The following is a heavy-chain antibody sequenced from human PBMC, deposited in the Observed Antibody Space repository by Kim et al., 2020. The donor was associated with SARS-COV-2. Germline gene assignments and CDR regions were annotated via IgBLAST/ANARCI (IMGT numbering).Heavy chain of an antibody. Sequence: ASVKVSCKASGYTFTSYAMHWVRQAPGQRLEWMGWINAGNGNTKYSQKFQGRVTITRDTSASTDYMELSSLRSEDTAVYYCARDYDTLYYYYGMDVWGQGTTVTVSS. CDR2: INAGNGNT. V-gene: IGHV1-3*01. J-gene: IGHJ6*02. D-gene: IGHD3-9*01. CDR1: GYTFTSYA. CDR3: ARDYDTLYYYYGMDV.